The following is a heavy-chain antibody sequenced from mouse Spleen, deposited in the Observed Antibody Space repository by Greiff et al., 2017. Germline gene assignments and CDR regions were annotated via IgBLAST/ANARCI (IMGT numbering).Heavy chain of an antibody. CDR2: FHPYNDDT. Sequence: VKLMESGAELMKPGASVKMSCKASGYTFTTYPIEWMKQNHGKSLEWIGNFHPYNDDTKYNEKFKGKATLTVEKSSSTVYLELSRLTSDDSAVYYCATITTAYYAMDYWGQGTSVTVSS. CDR3: ATITTAYYAMDY. J-gene: IGHJ4*01. V-gene: IGHV1-47*01. CDR1: GYTFTTYP. D-gene: IGHD1-1*01.